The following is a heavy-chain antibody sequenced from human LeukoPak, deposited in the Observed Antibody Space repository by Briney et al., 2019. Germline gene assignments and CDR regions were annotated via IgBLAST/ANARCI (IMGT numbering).Heavy chain of an antibody. D-gene: IGHD2-2*03. J-gene: IGHJ4*02. CDR1: GFTFDDYG. Sequence: GGSLRLSCAASGFTFDDYGMSWVRQAPGKGLEWVSGINWNGGSTGYADSVKGRFTISRDNAKNSLYLQMNSLRAEDTAVYYCARDLGIVVVPAAADYWGQGTLVTVSS. CDR2: INWNGGST. CDR3: ARDLGIVVVPAAADY. V-gene: IGHV3-20*04.